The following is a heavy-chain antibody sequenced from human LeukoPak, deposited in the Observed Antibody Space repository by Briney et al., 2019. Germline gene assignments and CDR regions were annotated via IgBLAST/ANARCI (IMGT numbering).Heavy chain of an antibody. J-gene: IGHJ4*02. CDR2: IYTSGST. D-gene: IGHD3-16*01. CDR3: ARGKRQDGYVYTRRSTYSFDY. CDR1: GGSFSGYY. Sequence: SETLSLTCAVYGGSFSGYYWSWIRQPAGKGLEWIGRIYTSGSTNYNPSLKSRVTMSVDTSKNQFSLKLSSVTAADTAVYYCARGKRQDGYVYTRRSTYSFDYWGQGTLVTVSS. V-gene: IGHV4-59*10.